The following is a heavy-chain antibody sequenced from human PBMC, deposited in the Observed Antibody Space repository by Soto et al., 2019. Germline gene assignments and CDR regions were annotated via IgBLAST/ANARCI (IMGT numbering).Heavy chain of an antibody. J-gene: IGHJ5*02. V-gene: IGHV4-39*02. CDR3: ARERPGGSRLDP. D-gene: IGHD6-13*01. CDR2: IYNTGRT. Sequence: SETLSLTCTVSRGSISSSSDYWGWIRQAPGKGLEWIGTIYNTGRTFYTPSLKSRLTMSVDTSNNQCSLKLSSVTAADTAVYYCARERPGGSRLDPWGQGTLVTVSS. CDR1: RGSISSSSDY.